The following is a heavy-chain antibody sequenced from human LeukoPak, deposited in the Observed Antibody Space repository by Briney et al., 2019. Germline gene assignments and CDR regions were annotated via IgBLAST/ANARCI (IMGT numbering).Heavy chain of an antibody. CDR1: GFTFTSSA. Sequence: ASVTVSCKASGFTFTSSAVQWVRQARGQRLEWIGWIFVGSGNTNYAQTFQERVTITRDMSTSTAYMELSSLRSENTAVYYCAAAIVGATSDAFDIWGQGTMVTVSS. D-gene: IGHD1-26*01. J-gene: IGHJ3*02. CDR2: IFVGSGNT. V-gene: IGHV1-58*01. CDR3: AAAIVGATSDAFDI.